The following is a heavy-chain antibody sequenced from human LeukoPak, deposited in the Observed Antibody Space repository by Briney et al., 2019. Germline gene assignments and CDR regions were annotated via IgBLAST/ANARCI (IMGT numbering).Heavy chain of an antibody. CDR1: GLRFRSYA. Sequence: TGGSLRLPCVASGLRFRSYAMNWVRQAPGKGLECISTISDDSSFTYYADSVKGRSAISRDDSKNTLYLQMNNLKVEDTAVYYCAKDSNRFWSCWARQNYYYGMDVLGQGTTVTVSS. V-gene: IGHV3-23*01. CDR3: AKDSNRFWSCWARQNYYYGMDV. CDR2: ISDDSSFT. J-gene: IGHJ6*02. D-gene: IGHD3-3*01.